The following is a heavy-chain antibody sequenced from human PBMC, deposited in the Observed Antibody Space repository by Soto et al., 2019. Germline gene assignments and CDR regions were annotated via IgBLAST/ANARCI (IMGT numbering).Heavy chain of an antibody. CDR2: IWYDGSNK. D-gene: IGHD2-15*01. V-gene: IGHV3-33*01. J-gene: IGHJ4*02. CDR1: GFTFSSYG. CDR3: ARDMCKWDILHLFDY. Sequence: PGGSLRLSCAASGFTFSSYGMHWVRQAPGKGLEWVAVIWYDGSNKYYADSVKGRFTISRDNSRNTLYLQMNSLRAEDTAVYYCARDMCKWDILHLFDYRCQGTLVTLSS.